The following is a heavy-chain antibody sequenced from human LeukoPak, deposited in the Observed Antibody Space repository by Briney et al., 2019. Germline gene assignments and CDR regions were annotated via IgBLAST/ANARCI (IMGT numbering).Heavy chain of an antibody. CDR1: GGSISSSSYY. CDR3: ARVRSYEPLDAFDI. CDR2: IYYSGST. V-gene: IGHV4-39*07. Sequence: PSETLSLTCTVSGGSISSSSYYWGWIRQPPGKGLEWIGSIYYSGSTNYNPSLKSRVTISVDTSKNQFSLELRSVTAADTAIYYCARVRSYEPLDAFDIWGQGTMVTVSS. D-gene: IGHD3-16*01. J-gene: IGHJ3*02.